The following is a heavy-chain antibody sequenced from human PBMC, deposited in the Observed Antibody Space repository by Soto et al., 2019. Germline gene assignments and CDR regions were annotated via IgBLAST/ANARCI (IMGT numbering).Heavy chain of an antibody. Sequence: EVQLLESGGGSVQQGGYLRLSCAASGLTFSRYAMHWVRRPTGKGLEWVSSISGSGGTAYYADSVKGRFSISRDSLVNTLYMPMNSLRAEDTAVYYCSKGRGQNWNFDYWGQGTLVTVSP. CDR1: GLTFSRYA. CDR2: ISGSGGTA. J-gene: IGHJ4*02. CDR3: SKGRGQNWNFDY. D-gene: IGHD1-1*01. V-gene: IGHV3-23*01.